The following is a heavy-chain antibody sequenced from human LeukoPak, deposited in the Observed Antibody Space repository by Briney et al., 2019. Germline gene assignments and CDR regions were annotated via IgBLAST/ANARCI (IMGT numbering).Heavy chain of an antibody. V-gene: IGHV3-49*04. J-gene: IGHJ3*02. Sequence: GGSLRLSCTASGFTFGDYAMSWVRQAPGKGLEWVGFIRSKAYGGTTEYAASVKGRFTISRDDSKSIAYLQMNSLKTEDTAVYYCTRDRRLRRRRDGYNYDAFDIWGQGTMVTVSS. CDR1: GFTFGDYA. CDR2: IRSKAYGGTT. D-gene: IGHD5-24*01. CDR3: TRDRRLRRRRDGYNYDAFDI.